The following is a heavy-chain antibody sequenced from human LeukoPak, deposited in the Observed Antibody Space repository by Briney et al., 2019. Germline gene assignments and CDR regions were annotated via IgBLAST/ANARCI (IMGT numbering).Heavy chain of an antibody. Sequence: SETLSLTCAAYGGSFSGNSWSWIRQPPGKGLEWIGEINHSGGTNYNPSLKSRVTISVYVSRNQFSLNLSSVTAADTAVYYCARGGRGKWFDPWGRGTLVTVSS. J-gene: IGHJ5*02. CDR3: ARGGRGKWFDP. V-gene: IGHV4-34*01. CDR1: GGSFSGNS. D-gene: IGHD3-10*01. CDR2: INHSGGT.